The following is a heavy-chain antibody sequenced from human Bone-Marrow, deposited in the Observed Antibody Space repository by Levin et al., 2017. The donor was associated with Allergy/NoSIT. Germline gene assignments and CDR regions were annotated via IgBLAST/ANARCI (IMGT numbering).Heavy chain of an antibody. CDR2: ISSNGDTT. J-gene: IGHJ2*01. CDR1: GFRFTNYY. Sequence: PGGSLRLSCSASGFRFTNYYMYWVRQAPGKGLEYVSSISSNGDTTYYADSVKGRFTISRDNSRTTLWLQMSSLSVEDSALYYCVKASMTGTWYFDLWGRGTLVTVSS. D-gene: IGHD3-9*01. V-gene: IGHV3-64D*08. CDR3: VKASMTGTWYFDL.